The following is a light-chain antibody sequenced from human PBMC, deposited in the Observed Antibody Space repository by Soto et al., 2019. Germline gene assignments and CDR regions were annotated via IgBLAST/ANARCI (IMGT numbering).Light chain of an antibody. J-gene: IGLJ2*01. V-gene: IGLV1-44*01. CDR1: SSNIGSNT. CDR3: AAWDDSLNGPV. CDR2: SNN. Sequence: QSALTQPPSASGTPGQRVTISCSGSSSNIGSNTVNWYQQLPGTAPKLLVYSNNQRPSGAPDRFSGSKSGTSASLAISGLQSEDEADYYCAAWDDSLNGPVFGGGTKVTVL.